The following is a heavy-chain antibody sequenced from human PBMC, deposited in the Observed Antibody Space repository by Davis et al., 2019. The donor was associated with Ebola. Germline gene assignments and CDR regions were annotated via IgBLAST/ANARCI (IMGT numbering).Heavy chain of an antibody. CDR3: AATGYSSGWYVPAVY. V-gene: IGHV3-7*01. CDR1: GFTFSSYW. D-gene: IGHD6-19*01. CDR2: IKQDGSEK. Sequence: PGGSLRLSCAASGFTFSSYWMSWVRQAPGKGLEWVANIKQDGSEKYYVDSVKGRFTISRDNAKNSLYLQMNSLRAEDTAVYYCAATGYSSGWYVPAVYWGQGTLVTVSS. J-gene: IGHJ4*02.